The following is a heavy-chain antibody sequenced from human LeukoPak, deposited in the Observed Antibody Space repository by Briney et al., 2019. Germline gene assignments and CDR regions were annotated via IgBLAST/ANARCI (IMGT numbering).Heavy chain of an antibody. CDR2: IRDKPDGGTT. Sequence: PGGSLRLSCAASGFTFSNAWMSWVRQAPGKGLEWVGLIRDKPDGGTTDYAAPVKGRFTISRDDSKSMLYLQMNSLKTEDTAVYYCTTEHAPGMDVWGQGTTVTVSS. CDR1: GFTFSNAW. V-gene: IGHV3-15*01. CDR3: TTEHAPGMDV. D-gene: IGHD2-2*01. J-gene: IGHJ6*02.